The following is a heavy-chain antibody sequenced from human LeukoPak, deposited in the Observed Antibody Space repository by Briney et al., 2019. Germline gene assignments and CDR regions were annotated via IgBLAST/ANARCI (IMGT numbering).Heavy chain of an antibody. J-gene: IGHJ4*02. CDR2: ISSSSSYI. CDR1: GFTFSSYN. Sequence: GGSLRLSCAASGFTFSSYNMNWVRQAPGKGLEWVSSISSSSSYIYYADSVKGRFTISRDNAKKSLYLRMNSLRVEDTAVYYCARSGSGSYFLDYWGQGTLVTVSS. D-gene: IGHD3-10*01. V-gene: IGHV3-21*01. CDR3: ARSGSGSYFLDY.